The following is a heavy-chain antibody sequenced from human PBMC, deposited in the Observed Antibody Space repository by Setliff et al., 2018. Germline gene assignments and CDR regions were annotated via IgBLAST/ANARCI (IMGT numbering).Heavy chain of an antibody. CDR2: INLHSGGT. J-gene: IGHJ4*02. V-gene: IGHV1-2*06. Sequence: ASVKVSCKASGFTFTDHYMHWVRQAPGQGPEWMGRINLHSGGTNYAQKFQDRVTMTSDTSITTAYMELSSLTSDDRAIYYCARGRIGSTWTGDYWGQGTLVTVSS. D-gene: IGHD2-15*01. CDR3: ARGRIGSTWTGDY. CDR1: GFTFTDHY.